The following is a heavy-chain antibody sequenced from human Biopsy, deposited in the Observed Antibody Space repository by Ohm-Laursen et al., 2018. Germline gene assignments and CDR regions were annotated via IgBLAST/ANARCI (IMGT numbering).Heavy chain of an antibody. D-gene: IGHD3-22*01. CDR1: GESFNGYY. J-gene: IGHJ6*02. CDR2: INIRGRT. CDR3: VRGVDYYDPYHYYALDV. V-gene: IGHV4-34*01. Sequence: GTLSLTCAVYGESFNGYYWSWIRQTPGKGLEWIGEINIRGRTNYNPSLKSRFTISVDTSKNQFSLKVSFVTAADTAVYYCVRGVDYYDPYHYYALDVWGQGTTVTVSS.